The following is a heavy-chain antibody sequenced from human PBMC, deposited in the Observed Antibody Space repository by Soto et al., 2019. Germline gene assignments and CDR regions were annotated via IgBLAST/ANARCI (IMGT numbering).Heavy chain of an antibody. J-gene: IGHJ3*01. V-gene: IGHV3-48*02. CDR1: GFTFSSYS. D-gene: IGHD3-22*01. CDR3: ASGVSYYDSSGYST. Sequence: GGSLRLSCAASGFTFSSYSMNWVRQAPGKGLEWVSYISSSRSTIYYADSVKGRFTISRDNAKNSLYLQMNSLRDEDTAVYYCASGVSYYDSSGYSTWGQGTMVT. CDR2: ISSSRSTI.